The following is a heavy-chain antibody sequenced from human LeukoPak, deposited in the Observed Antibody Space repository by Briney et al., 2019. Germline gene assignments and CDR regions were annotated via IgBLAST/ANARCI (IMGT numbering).Heavy chain of an antibody. D-gene: IGHD6-13*01. V-gene: IGHV3-21*01. CDR3: AGTATDTGEFDY. J-gene: IGHJ4*02. CDR2: ISSSSSSI. Sequence: SGGSLRLSCAASGFTFSSYSMNWVRQAPGKGLECVSSISSSSSSIYYADSAKGRFTISRDDAKNSLCLQMNSLRAEDTAVYYCAGTATDTGEFDYWGQGTLVTVSS. CDR1: GFTFSSYS.